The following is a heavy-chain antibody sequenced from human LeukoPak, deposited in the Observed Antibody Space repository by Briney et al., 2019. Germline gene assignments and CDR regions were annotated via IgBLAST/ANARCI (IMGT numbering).Heavy chain of an antibody. V-gene: IGHV3-21*03. CDR2: ISSSSSYI. Sequence: GGSLRLSCAASGFTFSSYSMNWVRQAPGKGLEWVSSISSSSSYIYYADSVKGRFTISRDNAKNSLYLQMNSLKTEDTAVYYCTREGMSKLMATMDAFDIWGQGTMVTVSS. D-gene: IGHD5-24*01. J-gene: IGHJ3*02. CDR3: TREGMSKLMATMDAFDI. CDR1: GFTFSSYS.